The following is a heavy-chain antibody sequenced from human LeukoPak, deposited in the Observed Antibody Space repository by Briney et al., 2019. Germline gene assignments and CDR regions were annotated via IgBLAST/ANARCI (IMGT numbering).Heavy chain of an antibody. J-gene: IGHJ4*02. CDR1: GFTVSSNY. V-gene: IGHV3-53*01. Sequence: PGGSLRLSCAASGFTVSSNYMSWVRQARGKGLEGGSVIYSGGSTYYADSVKGRFTISRDNSKSTLYLQMNSLRADDTAVYYCARGFPGYCFDYWGQGTLVTVSS. D-gene: IGHD6-13*01. CDR2: IYSGGST. CDR3: ARGFPGYCFDY.